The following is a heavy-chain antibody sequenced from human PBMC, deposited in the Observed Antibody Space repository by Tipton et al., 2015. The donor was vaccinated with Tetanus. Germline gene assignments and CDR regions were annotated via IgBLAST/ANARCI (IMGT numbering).Heavy chain of an antibody. CDR2: IHPSGSV. D-gene: IGHD5-24*01. CDR3: ARGRDQYKSGNY. J-gene: IGHJ4*02. V-gene: IGHV4-34*01. CDR1: GDFITSTSYY. Sequence: TLSLTCTVSGDFITSTSYYCTWIRQSPGKGLEWIGEIHPSGSVNYNPSLKSRVTILLDTSENQFSLKLSSVTGADTAVYYCARGRDQYKSGNYWGQGTLVTVSS.